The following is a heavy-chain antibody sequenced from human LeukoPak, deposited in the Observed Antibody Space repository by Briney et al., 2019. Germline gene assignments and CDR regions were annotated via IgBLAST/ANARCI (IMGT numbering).Heavy chain of an antibody. V-gene: IGHV3-23*01. J-gene: IGHJ4*02. CDR3: AKGGSSGYPKKFDY. CDR2: ISGSGGST. Sequence: RPGGSLRLSCAASGFTFSSYGMSWVRQAPGKGLEWVSAISGSGGSTYYADSVKGRFTISRDNSKNTLYLQMNSLRAEDTAVYYCAKGGSSGYPKKFDYWGQGTLVTVSS. CDR1: GFTFSSYG. D-gene: IGHD3-22*01.